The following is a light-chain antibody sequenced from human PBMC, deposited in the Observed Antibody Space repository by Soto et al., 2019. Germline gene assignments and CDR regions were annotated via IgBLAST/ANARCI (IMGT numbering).Light chain of an antibody. CDR2: GAS. V-gene: IGKV3-20*01. CDR3: QQYGSSRFT. CDR1: QSITTSY. Sequence: EIVLTQSPGTLSLPPGKRATLSCRASQSITTSYLAWYQQKPGQAPGLPGYGASSRATGIPDRFSGSGSGTDFTLTISRLEPEDFAVYYCQQYGSSRFTFGPGTKVDIK. J-gene: IGKJ3*01.